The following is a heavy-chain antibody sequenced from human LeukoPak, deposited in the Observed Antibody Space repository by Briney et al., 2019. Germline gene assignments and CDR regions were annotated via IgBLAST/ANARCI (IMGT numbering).Heavy chain of an antibody. J-gene: IGHJ5*02. Sequence: GGSLRLSCAASGFTFSSYEMNWVRQAPGKGLEGVSYISSSGSTIYYADSVKGRFTISRDNAKNSLYLQMNSLRAEDTAVYYCAKGRVTADMGHWFDPWGQGTLVTVSS. CDR2: ISSSGSTI. CDR1: GFTFSSYE. CDR3: AKGRVTADMGHWFDP. V-gene: IGHV3-48*03. D-gene: IGHD2-2*01.